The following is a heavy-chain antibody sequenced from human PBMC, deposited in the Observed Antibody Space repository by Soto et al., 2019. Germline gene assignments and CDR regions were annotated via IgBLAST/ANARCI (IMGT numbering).Heavy chain of an antibody. D-gene: IGHD4-4*01. CDR1: GFTFSGSA. Sequence: EVQLVESGGGLVQPGGSPKLSCAASGFTFSGSAKHWVRQASGQGLEWVGRIRSKANSYATAYAASVKGRFTISRDDSKNTAYLQMNSLKTEDTAVYYCTRLQYSDPWGQGTLVTVSS. CDR2: IRSKANSYAT. CDR3: TRLQYSDP. V-gene: IGHV3-73*02. J-gene: IGHJ5*02.